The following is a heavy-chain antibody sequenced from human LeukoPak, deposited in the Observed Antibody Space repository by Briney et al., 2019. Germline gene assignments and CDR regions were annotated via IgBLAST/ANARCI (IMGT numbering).Heavy chain of an antibody. Sequence: SETLSLTCTVSGDSINSGDNYWSWIRQPPGKGLEWIGHIYHSGTTYYNPSVKSRMTISVDTSKNQFSLNLRSVTAADTAVYYCARVQYCSGGSCHNLRLFDHWGQGTLVTVSS. V-gene: IGHV4-30-4*08. CDR1: GDSINSGDNY. D-gene: IGHD2-15*01. CDR2: IYHSGTT. J-gene: IGHJ4*02. CDR3: ARVQYCSGGSCHNLRLFDH.